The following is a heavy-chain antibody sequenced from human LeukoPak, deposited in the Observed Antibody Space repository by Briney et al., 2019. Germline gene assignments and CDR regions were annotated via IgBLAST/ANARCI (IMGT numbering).Heavy chain of an antibody. D-gene: IGHD1-1*01. CDR3: ARSYPERRFYFDY. Sequence: ASVKVSCKASGGTFSSYAISWVRHAPGQGLEWMGGIIPIFGTANYAQKFQGRVTITADESTSTAYMELSSLRSEGTAVYYCARSYPERRFYFDYWGQGTLVTVSS. J-gene: IGHJ4*02. CDR2: IIPIFGTA. V-gene: IGHV1-69*13. CDR1: GGTFSSYA.